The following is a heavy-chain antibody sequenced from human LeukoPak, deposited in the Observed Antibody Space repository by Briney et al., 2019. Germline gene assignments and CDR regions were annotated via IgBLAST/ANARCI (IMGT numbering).Heavy chain of an antibody. CDR3: ARVTTGGVVPAAYFDY. Sequence: PSQTLSLTCTVSGGSISSGSYYWSWIRQPAGKGLEWIGRIYTSGSTNYNPSLKSRVTISVDTSKNQFSLKLSSVTAADTAVYYCARVTTGGVVPAAYFDYWGQGTLVTVSS. CDR2: IYTSGST. V-gene: IGHV4-61*02. CDR1: GGSISSGSYY. D-gene: IGHD2-2*01. J-gene: IGHJ4*02.